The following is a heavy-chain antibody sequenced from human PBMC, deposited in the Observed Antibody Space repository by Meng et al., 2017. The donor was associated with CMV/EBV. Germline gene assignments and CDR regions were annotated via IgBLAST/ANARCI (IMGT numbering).Heavy chain of an antibody. J-gene: IGHJ4*02. D-gene: IGHD3-10*01. CDR3: ARLRFYYGSGSYYKGIYFDY. Sequence: GESLKISCAASGFTVSSNYMSWVRQAPGKGLEWVSVIYSGGSTYYADSVKGRFTISRDNAKNSLYLQMNSLRAEDTAVYYCARLRFYYGSGSYYKGIYFDYWGQGTLVTVSS. V-gene: IGHV3-53*01. CDR1: GFTVSSNY. CDR2: IYSGGST.